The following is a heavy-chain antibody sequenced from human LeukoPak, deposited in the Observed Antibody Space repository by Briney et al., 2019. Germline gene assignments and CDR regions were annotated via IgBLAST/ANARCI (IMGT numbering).Heavy chain of an antibody. Sequence: PSETLSLTCTVSGGSISSYYWSWIRQPPGKGLEWIGYIYYSGSTNYNPSLKSRVTISVDTSKNQFSLKLSSVTAADTAVYYCASTALPYGHQVPYWYFDLWGRGTLVTVSS. J-gene: IGHJ2*01. CDR2: IYYSGST. CDR1: GGSISSYY. V-gene: IGHV4-59*08. D-gene: IGHD3-10*01. CDR3: ASTALPYGHQVPYWYFDL.